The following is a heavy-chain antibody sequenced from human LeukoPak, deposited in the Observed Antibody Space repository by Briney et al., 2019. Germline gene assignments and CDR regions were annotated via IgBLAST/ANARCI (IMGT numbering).Heavy chain of an antibody. Sequence: GASVTVSCKASGYTFTSYGISWVRQAPGQGLEWMGWISAYNGNTNYAQKLQGRVTMTTDTSTSTAYMELRSLRSDDTAVYYCARDDGDQLLGYYYYGMDVWGQGTTVTVSS. CDR1: GYTFTSYG. CDR2: ISAYNGNT. V-gene: IGHV1-18*01. J-gene: IGHJ6*02. CDR3: ARDDGDQLLGYYYYGMDV. D-gene: IGHD2-2*01.